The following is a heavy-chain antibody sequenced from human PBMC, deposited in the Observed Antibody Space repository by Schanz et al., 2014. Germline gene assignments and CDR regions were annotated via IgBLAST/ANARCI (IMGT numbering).Heavy chain of an antibody. CDR3: AKGMGYCSGGTCYDYYYYGLDV. D-gene: IGHD2-15*01. V-gene: IGHV3-11*05. CDR2: ISSGSSYA. J-gene: IGHJ6*02. Sequence: VQLVESGGGLVKPGGSLRLSCEASGFTFRDYYMSWIRQAPGKGLEWVSDISSGSSYANYADSVKGRFTISRDNSENTLYLQMNSLSADDTAVFYCAKGMGYCSGGTCYDYYYYGLDVWGQGTTVTVSS. CDR1: GFTFRDYY.